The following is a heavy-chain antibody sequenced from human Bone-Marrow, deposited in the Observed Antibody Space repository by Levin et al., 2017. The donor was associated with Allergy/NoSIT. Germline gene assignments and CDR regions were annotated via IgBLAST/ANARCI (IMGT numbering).Heavy chain of an antibody. Sequence: PSETLSLTCTVSGGSIRSGGYYWSWIRQHPGKGLEWIGYIYDSGSTSYNPSLESRVAISVDTSQNQFYLKLTSLTAADTAVYYCTRIPDTTSEFDYWGQGTLVTVSS. CDR3: TRIPDTTSEFDY. J-gene: IGHJ4*02. D-gene: IGHD5-18*01. CDR2: IYDSGST. CDR1: GGSIRSGGYY. V-gene: IGHV4-31*03.